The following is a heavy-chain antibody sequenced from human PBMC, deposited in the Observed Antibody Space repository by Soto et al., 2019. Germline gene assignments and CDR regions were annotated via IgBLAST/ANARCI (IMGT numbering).Heavy chain of an antibody. V-gene: IGHV6-1*01. D-gene: IGHD6-13*01. CDR3: ARDIYKSSRWFDAFDI. CDR2: TYYRSKWYN. CDR1: GDSVSSNSAA. J-gene: IGHJ3*02. Sequence: PSQTLSLTCAISGDSVSSNSAAWNWIRQSPSRGLEWLGRTYYRSKWYNDYAVSVKSRITINPDTSKNQFSLQLNSVTPEDTAVYYCARDIYKSSRWFDAFDIWGQGTMVTVSS.